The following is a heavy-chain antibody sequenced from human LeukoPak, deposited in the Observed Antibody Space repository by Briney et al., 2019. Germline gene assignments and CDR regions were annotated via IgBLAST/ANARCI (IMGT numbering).Heavy chain of an antibody. D-gene: IGHD5-24*01. V-gene: IGHV5-51*01. CDR1: EYSFVSYW. CDR3: ARHDGYNCDY. CDR2: IYPGDSDT. Sequence: GESLKISCKGFEYSFVSYWIGWVRQMPGKGLEWMGIIYPGDSDTRYSPSFQGQVTISVDKSISTAYLQWNSRRASDTAIYYCARHDGYNCDYWGQGTLVTVSS. J-gene: IGHJ4*02.